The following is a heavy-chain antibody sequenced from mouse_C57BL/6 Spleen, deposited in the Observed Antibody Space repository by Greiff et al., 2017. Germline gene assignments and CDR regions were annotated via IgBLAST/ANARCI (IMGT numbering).Heavy chain of an antibody. D-gene: IGHD1-1*01. CDR3: ARKGYGNAMDY. J-gene: IGHJ4*01. CDR1: GYTFTSYW. CDR2: IHPNSGST. V-gene: IGHV1-64*01. Sequence: VQLQQPGAELVKPGASVKLSCKASGYTFTSYWMHWVKQRPGQGLEWIGMIHPNSGSTNYNEKFKSKATLTVDKSSSTAYMQLSSRTSEDSAVYYCARKGYGNAMDYWGQGTSVTVSS.